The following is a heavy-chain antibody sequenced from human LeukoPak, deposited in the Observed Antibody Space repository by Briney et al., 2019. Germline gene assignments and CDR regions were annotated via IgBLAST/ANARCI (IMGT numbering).Heavy chain of an antibody. V-gene: IGHV4-59*01. D-gene: IGHD1-26*01. CDR1: GGSISSYY. CDR2: IYYSGNT. Sequence: PSETLSLTCTVSGGSISSYYWSWIRQSPGKGLEWIGYIYYSGNTNCNPSLKSRVSISIDTSRNQFSLKLSSVTAADTAVYYCARVGSGSFDYWGQGTLVTASA. CDR3: ARVGSGSFDY. J-gene: IGHJ4*02.